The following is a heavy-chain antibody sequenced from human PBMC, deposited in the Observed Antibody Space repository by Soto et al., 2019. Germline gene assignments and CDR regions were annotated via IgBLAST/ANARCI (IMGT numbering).Heavy chain of an antibody. D-gene: IGHD1-1*01. J-gene: IGHJ4*02. CDR1: GFSFPTSW. Sequence: DVQLVESGGGLVQPGGSLRLSCAASGFSFPTSWMIWVRQAPGKGLEWVANIKEDGSRAYYADSVKGRFTISRDNAKDSLYLQMNSLRAEDTAVYYCGRGRAYNTFDYWGQGTLVTVSS. CDR3: GRGRAYNTFDY. V-gene: IGHV3-7*04. CDR2: IKEDGSRA.